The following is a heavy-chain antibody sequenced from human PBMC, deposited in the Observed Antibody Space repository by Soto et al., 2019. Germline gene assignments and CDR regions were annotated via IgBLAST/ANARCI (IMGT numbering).Heavy chain of an antibody. V-gene: IGHV3-30*18. CDR3: AKDPTSYDSSAQFDS. CDR2: ISYDGSTK. Sequence: GGSLRLSCAASGFSLSSFGMYWVRQAPGKGLEWVAVISYDGSTKYYGDFVKGRFTISRDNSNNTLYLQMNSLRAEDTAVYYCAKDPTSYDSSAQFDSWGQGTLVTVSS. CDR1: GFSLSSFG. D-gene: IGHD3-22*01. J-gene: IGHJ4*02.